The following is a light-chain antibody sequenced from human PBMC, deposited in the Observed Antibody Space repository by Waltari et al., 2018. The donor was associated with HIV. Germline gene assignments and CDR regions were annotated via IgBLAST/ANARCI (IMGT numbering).Light chain of an antibody. Sequence: QSALTQPASVSGSPGQSITISCTGTSSDAGGYNHVSWYQQHPGKAPKFMIYEVSNRPSGVSKRFSGSKSGNTASLTISGLQAEDEADYYCSSYTSTSTGVFGTGTKVTVL. CDR1: SSDAGGYNH. CDR3: SSYTSTSTGV. CDR2: EVS. J-gene: IGLJ1*01. V-gene: IGLV2-14*01.